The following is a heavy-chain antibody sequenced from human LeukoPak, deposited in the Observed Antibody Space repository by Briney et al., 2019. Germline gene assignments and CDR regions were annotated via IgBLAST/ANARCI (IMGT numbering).Heavy chain of an antibody. CDR2: ISAYNGNT. CDR1: GYTFTSYG. CDR3: ARDKEPNYTYYDSSGYYGSHAFDI. J-gene: IGHJ3*02. V-gene: IGHV1-18*01. D-gene: IGHD3-22*01. Sequence: GASVKVSCKASGYTFTSYGISWVRQAPGQGLEWMGWISAYNGNTNYAQKLQGRVTMTTDTSTSTAYMELRSLRSDDTAVYYCARDKEPNYTYYDSSGYYGSHAFDIWGQGTMVTVSS.